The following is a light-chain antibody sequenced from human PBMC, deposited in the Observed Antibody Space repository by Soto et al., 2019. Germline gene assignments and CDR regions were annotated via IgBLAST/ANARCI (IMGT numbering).Light chain of an antibody. CDR3: HQYNGWPPLT. Sequence: EIVLTQSPGTLSLSPGERATLSCRACQSVSSSYLAWYQQKPGQAPRLLIYGASSRATGIPDRFSGSGSGTDFTLTISSMQSEDFAVYYCHQYNGWPPLTFGLGTKVEIK. V-gene: IGKV3-20*01. J-gene: IGKJ4*01. CDR2: GAS. CDR1: QSVSSSY.